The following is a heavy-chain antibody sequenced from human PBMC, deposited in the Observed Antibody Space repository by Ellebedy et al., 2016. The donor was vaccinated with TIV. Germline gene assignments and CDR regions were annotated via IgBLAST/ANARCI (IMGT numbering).Heavy chain of an antibody. CDR2: IIPIFGTA. V-gene: IGHV1-69*13. J-gene: IGHJ6*02. Sequence: AASVKVSCKDSGGTFSSYAISWLRQAPGQGLEWMGGIIPIFGTANYAQKFQGRVTITADESTSTAYMELSSLRSDDTAVYYCARDTGSLVSHGMDVWGQGTTVTVSS. CDR3: ARDTGSLVSHGMDV. CDR1: GGTFSSYA. D-gene: IGHD5/OR15-5a*01.